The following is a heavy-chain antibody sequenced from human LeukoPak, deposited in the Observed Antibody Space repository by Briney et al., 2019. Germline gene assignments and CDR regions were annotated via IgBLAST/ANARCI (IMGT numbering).Heavy chain of an antibody. CDR1: GFTFSSYA. V-gene: IGHV3-23*01. J-gene: IGHJ4*02. Sequence: GGSLRLSCAASGFTFSSYAMGWVRQAPGKGLEWVSAISGSGGSTYYADSVKGRFTISRDNSKNTLYLQMNSLRAEDTAVYYCAKDLYNTMVRGVIIAYWGQGTLVTVSS. CDR3: AKDLYNTMVRGVIIAY. D-gene: IGHD3-10*01. CDR2: ISGSGGST.